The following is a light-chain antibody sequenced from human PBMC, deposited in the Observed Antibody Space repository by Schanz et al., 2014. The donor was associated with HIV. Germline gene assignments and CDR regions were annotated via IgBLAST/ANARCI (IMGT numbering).Light chain of an antibody. CDR1: QGIGNS. CDR3: QQCVTYPYT. V-gene: IGKV1-17*03. J-gene: IGKJ2*01. Sequence: DIQMTQSPSTMSASVGDRVTITCRANQGIGNSLAWFQQKPGKVPKRLIYTASSLQSGVPSRFSGSGYGTEFTLTITSLQPDDFATYYCQQCVTYPYTFGQGTTLDIK. CDR2: TAS.